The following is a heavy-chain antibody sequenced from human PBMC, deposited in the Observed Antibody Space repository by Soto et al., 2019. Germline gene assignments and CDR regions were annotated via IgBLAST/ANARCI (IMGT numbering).Heavy chain of an antibody. CDR2: IIPIFGTA. J-gene: IGHJ6*01. D-gene: IGHD6-13*01. CDR3: ARDRLSYSSWTDYYCYYGMDV. CDR1: GGTFRSFA. V-gene: IGHV1-69*12. Sequence: QGHLVQSGAKVKKPGSSVKVSCEASGGTFRSFAISWVRQAPGQGLEWMEGIIPIFGTANYAQKFQGRVPITADESTSTAYMELSSLRSEDTAVYYCARDRLSYSSWTDYYCYYGMDVWGQGTTVTVSS.